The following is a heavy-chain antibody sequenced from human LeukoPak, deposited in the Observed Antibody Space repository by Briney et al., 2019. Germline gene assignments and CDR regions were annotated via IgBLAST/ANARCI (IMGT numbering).Heavy chain of an antibody. D-gene: IGHD4-23*01. J-gene: IGHJ4*02. Sequence: SETLSLTCTVSGGSISSGGYYWSWIRQHPGKGLEWIGYIYYSGSTYYNPSLKSRVTISVDTSKNQFSLKLSSVTAADTAVYYCAGTTVVTHFDYWGQGTLVTVSS. CDR3: AGTTVVTHFDY. CDR2: IYYSGST. CDR1: GGSISSGGYY. V-gene: IGHV4-31*03.